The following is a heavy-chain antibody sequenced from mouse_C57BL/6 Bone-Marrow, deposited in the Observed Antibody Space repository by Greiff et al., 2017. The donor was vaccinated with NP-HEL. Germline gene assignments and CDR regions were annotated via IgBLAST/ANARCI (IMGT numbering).Heavy chain of an antibody. J-gene: IGHJ3*01. CDR1: GYTFTSYW. CDR2: IDPSDSYT. V-gene: IGHV1-59*01. CDR3: ARAPVGAY. Sequence: QVQLQQPGAELVRPGTSVKLSCKASGYTFTSYWMHWVKQRPGQGLEWIGVIDPSDSYTNYNQKFKGKATLTVDTSSSTAYMQLCCLTSADSAVYYCARAPVGAYWGQGTLVTVSA.